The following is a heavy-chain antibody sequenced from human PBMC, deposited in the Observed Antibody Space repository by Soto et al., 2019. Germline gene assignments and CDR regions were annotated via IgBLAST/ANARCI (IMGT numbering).Heavy chain of an antibody. Sequence: LRLSCAASGFTFSSYSMNWVRQAPGKGLEWVSSISSSSSYIYYADSVKGRFTISRDNAKNSLYLQMNSLRAEDTAVYYCARDGGGAIPFDYWGRGTLVTVAS. CDR1: GFTFSSYS. D-gene: IGHD3-16*02. V-gene: IGHV3-21*01. CDR3: ARDGGGAIPFDY. J-gene: IGHJ4*02. CDR2: ISSSSSYI.